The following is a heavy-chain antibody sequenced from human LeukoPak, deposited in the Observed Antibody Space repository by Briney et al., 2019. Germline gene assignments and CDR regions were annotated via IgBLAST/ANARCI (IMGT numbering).Heavy chain of an antibody. CDR2: INPSGGST. Sequence: ASVKVSCKASGYTFTSYYMHWVRQAPGQGLEWMGIINPSGGSTSYAQKFQGRVTMTRDTSTSTVYMKLSSLRSEDTAVYYCARLGGGYSGSRQSIRFFDYWGQGTLVTVSS. J-gene: IGHJ4*02. D-gene: IGHD5-12*01. CDR3: ARLGGGYSGSRQSIRFFDY. CDR1: GYTFTSYY. V-gene: IGHV1-46*01.